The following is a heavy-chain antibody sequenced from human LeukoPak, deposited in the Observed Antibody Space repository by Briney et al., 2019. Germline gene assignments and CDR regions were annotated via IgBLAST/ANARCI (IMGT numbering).Heavy chain of an antibody. CDR2: VYYSGST. D-gene: IGHD2-21*02. CDR1: GGSINLYY. Sequence: NPSETLSLTCTVSGGSINLYYWSWIRQPPGKGLEWIGYVYYSGSTNYNPSLKSRVTISVDTSKNQFSLKLSSVNAADTAVYFCARHGLTSYDFWGQGTLVTVSS. CDR3: ARHGLTSYDF. J-gene: IGHJ4*02. V-gene: IGHV4-59*01.